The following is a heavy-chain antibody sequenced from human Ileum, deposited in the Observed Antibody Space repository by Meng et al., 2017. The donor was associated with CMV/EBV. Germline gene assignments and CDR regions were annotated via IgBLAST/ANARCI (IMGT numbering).Heavy chain of an antibody. CDR3: ARENWVYDY. V-gene: IGHV1-2*02. CDR2: INLNSGVI. CDR1: GNIFTGYY. J-gene: IGHJ4*02. D-gene: IGHD7-27*01. Sequence: QSGTGLKKPGASVKVSCKASGNIFTGYYMHWVRQAPGQGLEWVGCINLNSGVIDFAQKFQGRITLTRDTSITTAYMELTRLIYDDTAVYYCARENWVYDYWGQGTLVTVSS.